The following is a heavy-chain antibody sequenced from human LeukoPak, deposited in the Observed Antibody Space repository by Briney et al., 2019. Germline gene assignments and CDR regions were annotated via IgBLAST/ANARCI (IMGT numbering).Heavy chain of an antibody. D-gene: IGHD6-6*01. CDR3: VRFFRSSEFDY. CDR2: INHSGST. V-gene: IGHV4-34*01. J-gene: IGHJ4*02. Sequence: SETLSLTCAVYGGSFSGYYWSWIRQPPGKGLEWIGEINHSGSTNYNPSLKSRVTISVDTSKNQFSLKLSSVTAADTAVYYCVRFFRSSEFDYWGQGTLVTVSS. CDR1: GGSFSGYY.